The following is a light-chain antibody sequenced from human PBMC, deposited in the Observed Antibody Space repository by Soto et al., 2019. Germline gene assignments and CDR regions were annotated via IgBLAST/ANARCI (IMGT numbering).Light chain of an antibody. CDR1: QYINTR. CDR2: QTS. CDR3: HQRQSWPRT. J-gene: IGKJ1*01. Sequence: EIVLTQSPATLSSFPGDRVTLSCRASQYINTRLAWYQHGPGQAPSLLIYQTSIRAAGIPARFSASGSGTDFTLTISDVQPEDFALYYCHQRQSWPRTFGQGTKVDI. V-gene: IGKV3-11*01.